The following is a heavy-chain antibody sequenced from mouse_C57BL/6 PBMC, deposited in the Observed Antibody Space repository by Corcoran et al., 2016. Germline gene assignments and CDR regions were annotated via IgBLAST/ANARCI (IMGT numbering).Heavy chain of an antibody. V-gene: IGHV9-3*01. CDR2: INTYSGVP. CDR1: WFTFTTSG. D-gene: IGHD2-1*01. CDR3: ARRKTDYGKGHCYVDV. J-gene: IGHJ1*03. Sequence: QIQLVETGPERTKPGETFKISCKASWFTFTTSGMRSVKPAPGKGLKWMGWINTYSGVPTYADDFQGRFAFSFEAAASTAYLQSNNLKNEDTATYFCARRKTDYGKGHCYVDVWGTGTTVTVSS.